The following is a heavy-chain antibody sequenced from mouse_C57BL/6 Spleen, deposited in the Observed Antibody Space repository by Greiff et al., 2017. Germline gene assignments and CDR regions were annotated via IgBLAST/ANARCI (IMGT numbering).Heavy chain of an antibody. V-gene: IGHV1-75*01. CDR1: GYTFTDYY. CDR3: ARSGPSRYGSFWYFDV. CDR2: IFPGSGST. Sequence: QVQLKQSGPELVKPGASVKISCKASGYTFTDYYINWVKQRPGQGLEWIGWIFPGSGSTYYNEKFKGKATLTVDKSSSTAYMLLSSLTSEDSAVYFCARSGPSRYGSFWYFDVWGTGTTVTVSS. J-gene: IGHJ1*03. D-gene: IGHD1-1*01.